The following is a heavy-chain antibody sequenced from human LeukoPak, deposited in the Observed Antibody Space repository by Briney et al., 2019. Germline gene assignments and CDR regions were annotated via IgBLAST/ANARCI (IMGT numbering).Heavy chain of an antibody. V-gene: IGHV3-23*01. CDR1: GFTFSSYA. J-gene: IGHJ4*02. CDR2: ISGSGGST. CDR3: ANQVPLWSGYLFDY. Sequence: PGGTLRLSCAASGFTFSSYAMSWVRQAPGKGLEWVSAISGSGGSTYYADSVKGRFTISRDNSKNTLYLQMNSLRAEDTAVYYCANQVPLWSGYLFDYWGQGTLVTVSS. D-gene: IGHD3-3*01.